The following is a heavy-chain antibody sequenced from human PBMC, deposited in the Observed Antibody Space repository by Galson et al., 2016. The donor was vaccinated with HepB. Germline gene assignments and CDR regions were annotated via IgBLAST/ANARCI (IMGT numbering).Heavy chain of an antibody. D-gene: IGHD2-21*02. V-gene: IGHV3-9*01. CDR3: AKDPYPSHCYPGRGFDY. CDR2: ISWNSDRI. J-gene: IGHJ4*02. CDR1: GLTFDDYA. Sequence: SLRLSCAASGLTFDDYAMHWVRQAPGKGLEWVSGISWNSDRIGYADSVKGRFTISRDNAKKSLYLQMNSLRPEDTALYYCAKDPYPSHCYPGRGFDYWGQGTLVTVSS.